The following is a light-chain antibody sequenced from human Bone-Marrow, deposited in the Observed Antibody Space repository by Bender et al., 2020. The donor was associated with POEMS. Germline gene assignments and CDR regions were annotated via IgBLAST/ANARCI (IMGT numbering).Light chain of an antibody. CDR1: NIGSKN. CDR3: QVWDISDRWV. V-gene: IGLV3-21*04. CDR2: DDV. Sequence: SYVLTQPPSVSVAPGKTARITCGADNIGSKNVHWYQQKPAQAPVVVIYDDVDRPSGIPDRLSGSNSGNTATLTIRGVEGGDEADYYCQVWDISDRWVFGGGTRLTVL. J-gene: IGLJ3*02.